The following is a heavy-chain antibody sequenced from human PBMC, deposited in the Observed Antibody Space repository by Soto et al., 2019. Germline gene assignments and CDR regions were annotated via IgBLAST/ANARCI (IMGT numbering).Heavy chain of an antibody. Sequence: SVKVSCKASGFTFNSSAVKRVRQARGQRIERIGCIVVGSGNTTYAQKFQERVTITRDMSTSTVYMELSSLRYEDTAVYYCARTYVPGIAGFVPWGQGTLVTVSS. CDR1: GFTFNSSA. V-gene: IGHV1-58*01. J-gene: IGHJ5*02. CDR3: ARTYVPGIAGFVP. D-gene: IGHD1-1*01. CDR2: IVVGSGNT.